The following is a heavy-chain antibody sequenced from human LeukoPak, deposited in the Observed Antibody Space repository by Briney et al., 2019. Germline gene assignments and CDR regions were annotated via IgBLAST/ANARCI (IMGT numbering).Heavy chain of an antibody. Sequence: SETLSLTCAVHGGSFSGYYWSWIRQPPGKGLEWIGEINHSGSTNYNPSLKSRVTISVDTSKNQFSLKLSSVTAADTAVYYCARGKLDYDILTGYYRNNWFDPWGQGTLVTVSS. CDR3: ARGKLDYDILTGYYRNNWFDP. V-gene: IGHV4-34*01. J-gene: IGHJ5*02. D-gene: IGHD3-9*01. CDR1: GGSFSGYY. CDR2: INHSGST.